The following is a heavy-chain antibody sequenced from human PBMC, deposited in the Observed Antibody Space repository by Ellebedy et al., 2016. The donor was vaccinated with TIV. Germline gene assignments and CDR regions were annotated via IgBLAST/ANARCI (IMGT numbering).Heavy chain of an antibody. CDR2: IYSGGTT. CDR1: GFTVSSNY. Sequence: GGSLRLSXAASGFTVSSNYISWVRQAPGKGLEWVSIIYSGGTTYYADSVKGRFTISRDNSKNTLHLQMNSLRAEDTAVYYCAKGGAITIFGNYYFDYWGQGTLVTVSS. D-gene: IGHD3-3*01. CDR3: AKGGAITIFGNYYFDY. V-gene: IGHV3-53*01. J-gene: IGHJ4*02.